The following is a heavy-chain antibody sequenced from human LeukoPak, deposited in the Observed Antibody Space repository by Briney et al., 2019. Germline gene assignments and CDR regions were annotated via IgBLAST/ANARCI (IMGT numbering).Heavy chain of an antibody. CDR3: ARAYDFWSGYYHPRFDL. D-gene: IGHD3-3*01. Sequence: ASVKVSCKASGYTFTSYDINWVRQATGQGLEWMGWMNPNSGNTGYAQKFQGRVTITRNTSISTAYMELSSLRSEDTAVYYCARAYDFWSGYYHPRFDLWGQGTLVTVSS. CDR1: GYTFTSYD. V-gene: IGHV1-8*03. CDR2: MNPNSGNT. J-gene: IGHJ5*02.